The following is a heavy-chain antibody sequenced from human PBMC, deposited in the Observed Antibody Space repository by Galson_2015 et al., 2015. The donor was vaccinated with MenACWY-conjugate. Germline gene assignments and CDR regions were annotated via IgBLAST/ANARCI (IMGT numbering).Heavy chain of an antibody. V-gene: IGHV3-21*01. J-gene: IGHJ6*04. D-gene: IGHD2-15*01. Sequence: SLRLSCAASGFIFSSYSMNWVRQAPGKGLEFVSSISSSSTYIYYADSAKGRFTISRDNGKNSLYLQMNSLRAEDTAVYYCARDNVVPLDVWGKGTTVIVSS. CDR1: GFIFSSYS. CDR2: ISSSSTYI. CDR3: ARDNVVPLDV.